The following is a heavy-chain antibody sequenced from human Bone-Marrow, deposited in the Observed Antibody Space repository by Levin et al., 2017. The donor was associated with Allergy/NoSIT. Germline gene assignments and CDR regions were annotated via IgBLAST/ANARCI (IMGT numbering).Heavy chain of an antibody. V-gene: IGHV1-2*02. CDR3: ARGVGLLWFGEPHVEYFDY. D-gene: IGHD3-10*01. Sequence: GESLKISCKASGYTFTGYYMHWVRQAPGQGLEWMGWINPNSGGTNYAQKFQGRVTMTRDTSISTAYMELSRLRSDDTAVYYCARGVGLLWFGEPHVEYFDYWGQGTLVTVSS. CDR2: INPNSGGT. CDR1: GYTFTGYY. J-gene: IGHJ4*02.